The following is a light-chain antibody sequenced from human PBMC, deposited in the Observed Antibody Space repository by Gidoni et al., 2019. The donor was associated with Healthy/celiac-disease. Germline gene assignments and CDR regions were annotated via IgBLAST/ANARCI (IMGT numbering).Light chain of an antibody. Sequence: DIQMIPSPSSLSAAVGGRVTITCRASQSISSYLNWYQQKPGKAPKLLIYAASSLQSGVPSRFSGSGSGTDFTLTISSLQPEDFATYYCQQSYSTPITFGPGTKVDIK. J-gene: IGKJ3*01. CDR1: QSISSY. CDR2: AAS. V-gene: IGKV1-39*01. CDR3: QQSYSTPIT.